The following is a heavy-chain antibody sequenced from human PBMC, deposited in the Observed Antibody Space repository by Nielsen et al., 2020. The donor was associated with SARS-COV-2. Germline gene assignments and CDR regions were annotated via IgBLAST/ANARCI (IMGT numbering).Heavy chain of an antibody. D-gene: IGHD3-9*01. CDR1: GGSLSGYY. J-gene: IGHJ4*02. Sequence: SETLSLTCAISGGSLSGYYWSWIRQSPGKGLEWIGEINHVGTTTNYNPSLESRVTISVDKSTNQFSLKLSSVTAADTAVYYCARRSYYDIFPFDYWGQGTVVTVSS. CDR2: INHVGTTT. V-gene: IGHV4-34*01. CDR3: ARRSYYDIFPFDY.